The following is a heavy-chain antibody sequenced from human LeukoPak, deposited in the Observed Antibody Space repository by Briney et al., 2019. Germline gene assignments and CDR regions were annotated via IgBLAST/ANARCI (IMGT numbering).Heavy chain of an antibody. CDR3: AKDFHSAIDY. D-gene: IGHD1-26*01. V-gene: IGHV3-9*01. Sequence: PGGSLRLSCAASGFTFDDYAMHWVRQAPGKGLEWVSGISWNSGSTGYADSVKGRFTISRDNAKNSLYLQMNSLRAEDTALYYCAKDFHSAIDYWGQGTLVTVSS. CDR2: ISWNSGST. CDR1: GFTFDDYA. J-gene: IGHJ4*02.